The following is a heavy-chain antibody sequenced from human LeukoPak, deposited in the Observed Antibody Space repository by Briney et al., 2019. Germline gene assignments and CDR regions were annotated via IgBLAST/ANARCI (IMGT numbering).Heavy chain of an antibody. CDR2: INPNSGGT. V-gene: IGHV1-2*02. CDR3: ARDLGGGGFDY. J-gene: IGHJ4*02. CDR1: GYSFTGYN. Sequence: SVKVSCKASGYSFTGYNMHWVRQAPGQGLEWMGWINPNSGGTNYAQKFQGRVTMTRDTSISTAYMELSRLRSDDTAVYYCARDLGGGGFDYWGQGTLVTVSS. D-gene: IGHD3-16*01.